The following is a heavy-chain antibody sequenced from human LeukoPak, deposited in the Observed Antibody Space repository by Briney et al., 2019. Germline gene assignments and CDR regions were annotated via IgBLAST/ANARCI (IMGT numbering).Heavy chain of an antibody. D-gene: IGHD3-22*01. J-gene: IGHJ4*02. Sequence: GGSLRLSCAASGFTFSSYAMGWVRQAPGKGLEWVSAISGSGGSTYYADSVKGRFTISRDNSKNTLYLQMNSLRAEDTAVYYCAIYYYDSSGYPYFDYWGQGTLVTVSS. CDR2: ISGSGGST. V-gene: IGHV3-23*01. CDR1: GFTFSSYA. CDR3: AIYYYDSSGYPYFDY.